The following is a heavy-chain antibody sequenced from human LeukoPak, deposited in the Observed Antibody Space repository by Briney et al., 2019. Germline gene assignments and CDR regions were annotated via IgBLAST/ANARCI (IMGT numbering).Heavy chain of an antibody. D-gene: IGHD5-24*01. V-gene: IGHV1-46*01. Sequence: ASVKVSCKASGYTFTSYYMHWVRQAPGQGLEWMGIINPSGGSTSYAQKFQGRVTMTRDTSTSTVYMELSSLRSEDTAVYYCARGPGDGYKKGAFDIWGQGTMVTVSS. CDR2: INPSGGST. J-gene: IGHJ3*02. CDR3: ARGPGDGYKKGAFDI. CDR1: GYTFTSYY.